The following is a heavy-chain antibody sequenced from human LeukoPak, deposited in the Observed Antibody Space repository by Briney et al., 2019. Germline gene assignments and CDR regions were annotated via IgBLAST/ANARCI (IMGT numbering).Heavy chain of an antibody. Sequence: PSQTPSLTCTVSGGSISSGGYYWSWIRQHPGEGLEWIGYIYYSGSTYYNPSLKSRVTISVDTSKNQFSLKLSSVTAADTAVYYCAGFVPIAAVSAYYFDYWGQGTLVTVSS. D-gene: IGHD6-13*01. J-gene: IGHJ4*02. V-gene: IGHV4-31*03. CDR3: AGFVPIAAVSAYYFDY. CDR2: IYYSGST. CDR1: GGSISSGGYY.